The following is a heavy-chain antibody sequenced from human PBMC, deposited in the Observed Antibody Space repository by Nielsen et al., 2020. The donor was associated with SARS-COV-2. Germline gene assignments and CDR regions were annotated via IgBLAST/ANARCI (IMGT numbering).Heavy chain of an antibody. Sequence: GESLKISCTASGFTFGDYAMSWVRQAPGKGLEWVGFIRSKAYGGTTEYAASVKGRFTISRDDSKSIAYLQMSSLKTEDTAVYYCTRNDFWSGYYLDYWGQGTLVTVSS. J-gene: IGHJ4*02. D-gene: IGHD3-3*01. CDR2: IRSKAYGGTT. CDR3: TRNDFWSGYYLDY. V-gene: IGHV3-49*04. CDR1: GFTFGDYA.